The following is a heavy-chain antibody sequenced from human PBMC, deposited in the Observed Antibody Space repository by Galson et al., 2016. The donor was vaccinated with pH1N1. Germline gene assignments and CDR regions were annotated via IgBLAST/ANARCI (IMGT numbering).Heavy chain of an antibody. CDR3: ARVAPEYYDFWSGYPVADY. Sequence: SLRLSCAASGFAFSNYGIHWVRQAPGKGLEWVAVIWFDGSNTHYADSVKGRFTISRDNAKNSLYLQMNSLRAEDTAVYYCARVAPEYYDFWSGYPVADYWGQGTLVTVSS. J-gene: IGHJ4*02. D-gene: IGHD3-3*01. CDR1: GFAFSNYG. V-gene: IGHV3-33*01. CDR2: IWFDGSNT.